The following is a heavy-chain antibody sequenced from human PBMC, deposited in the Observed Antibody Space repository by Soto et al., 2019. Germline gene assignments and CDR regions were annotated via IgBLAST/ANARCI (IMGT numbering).Heavy chain of an antibody. CDR2: IWYDGSNK. D-gene: IGHD3-9*01. CDR3: ARVTIEYYDILTGLDY. V-gene: IGHV3-33*01. J-gene: IGHJ4*02. CDR1: GFTFSSYG. Sequence: GGSLRLSCAASGFTFSSYGMHWVRQAPGKGLEWVAVIWYDGSNKYYADSVKGRFTISRDNSKNTLYLQMNSLRAEDTAVYYCARVTIEYYDILTGLDYWGQGTLVTVSS.